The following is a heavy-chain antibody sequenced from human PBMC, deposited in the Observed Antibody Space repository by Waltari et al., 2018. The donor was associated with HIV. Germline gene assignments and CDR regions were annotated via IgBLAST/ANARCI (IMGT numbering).Heavy chain of an antibody. D-gene: IGHD3-10*01. J-gene: IGHJ4*02. CDR2: IRSKANSYAT. CDR1: GFTFSGSA. CDR3: TRNLGTPYGSGDDY. V-gene: IGHV3-73*02. Sequence: EVQLVESGGGLVQPGGSLKLSCAASGFTFSGSAMHWVRQASGKGLEWVGRIRSKANSYATAYAASVKGRFTISRDDSKNTAYLQMNSLKTEDTAVYYCTRNLGTPYGSGDDYWGQGTLVTVSS.